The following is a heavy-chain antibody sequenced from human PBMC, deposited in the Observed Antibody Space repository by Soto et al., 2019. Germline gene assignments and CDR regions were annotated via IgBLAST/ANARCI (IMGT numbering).Heavy chain of an antibody. CDR1: GGSISSGDYY. CDR3: ACSSAYSSSWLPSVY. V-gene: IGHV4-30-4*01. Sequence: SETLSLTCTVSGGSISSGDYYWSWIRQPPGKGLEWIGYIYYSGSTYYNPSLKSRVTISVDTSKNQFSLKLSSVTAADTAVYYCACSSAYSSSWLPSVYCGPGTL. J-gene: IGHJ4*02. D-gene: IGHD6-13*01. CDR2: IYYSGST.